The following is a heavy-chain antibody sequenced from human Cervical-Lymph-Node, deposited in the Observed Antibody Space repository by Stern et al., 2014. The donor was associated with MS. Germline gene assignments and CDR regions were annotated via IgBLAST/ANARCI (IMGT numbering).Heavy chain of an antibody. CDR2: ISYRGGST. Sequence: EVQLLESGGGLVQPGGSLRLSCAASGLSFGSYAMTWVRQAPGKGLEWVSSISYRGGSTYYANSVRGRFSISRDNSKNTLFLQMDGLRADDTAIYYCAKVGVGANTFLSYWYFDLWGRGTLVTVSS. CDR3: AKVGVGANTFLSYWYFDL. J-gene: IGHJ2*01. D-gene: IGHD1-26*01. V-gene: IGHV3-23*01. CDR1: GLSFGSYA.